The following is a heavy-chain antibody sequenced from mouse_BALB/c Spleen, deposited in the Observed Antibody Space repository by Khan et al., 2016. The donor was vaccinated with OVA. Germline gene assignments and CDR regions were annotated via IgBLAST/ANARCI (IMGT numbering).Heavy chain of an antibody. Sequence: VQLQQSGPELMKPGASVKISCKASGYSFTSYYIHWVKQSHGKSLEWIGYIGPFNGGTSYNPKFKGKATLTVDKSSSTAYMHLSSLTSDDSAVYCFASHGYVAWFAYWGQGTLVTVSA. J-gene: IGHJ3*01. D-gene: IGHD2-2*01. CDR2: IGPFNGGT. V-gene: IGHV1S135*01. CDR1: GYSFTSYY. CDR3: ASHGYVAWFAY.